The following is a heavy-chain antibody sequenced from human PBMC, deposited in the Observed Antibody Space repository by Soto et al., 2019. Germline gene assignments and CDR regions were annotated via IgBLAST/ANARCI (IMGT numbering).Heavy chain of an antibody. Sequence: GTGPTLVNPTETLTLTCTVSGFSLSNARMGVSWIRHPPGKALEWLAHIFSNDEKSYSTSLKSRLTISKDTSKSQVVLTMTNMDPVDTATYYCARIRPDLYYYYGMDVWGQGTTVTVSS. CDR2: IFSNDEK. CDR3: ARIRPDLYYYYGMDV. D-gene: IGHD2-2*01. J-gene: IGHJ6*02. CDR1: GFSLSNARMG. V-gene: IGHV2-26*01.